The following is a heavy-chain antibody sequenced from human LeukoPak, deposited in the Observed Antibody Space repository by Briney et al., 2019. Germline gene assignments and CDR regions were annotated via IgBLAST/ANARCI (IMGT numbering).Heavy chain of an antibody. Sequence: ASVKVSCKASGYTFTGHYIHWVRQAPGQGLEWMGWINPNSGDTNYAQKFQDRVTMTRDTSISTAYMELRRLRSDDTAVYYCASYRGSSGYYYYMDVWGKGTTVTISS. D-gene: IGHD3-10*01. V-gene: IGHV1-2*02. CDR2: INPNSGDT. CDR3: ASYRGSSGYYYYMDV. CDR1: GYTFTGHY. J-gene: IGHJ6*03.